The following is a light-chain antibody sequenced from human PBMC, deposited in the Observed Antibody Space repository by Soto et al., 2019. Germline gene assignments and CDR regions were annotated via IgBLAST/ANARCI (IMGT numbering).Light chain of an antibody. J-gene: IGKJ1*01. Sequence: EHGLTQTPCRASFTPGVRVSLSCRASQSVSSSLAWYQQKPGQAPRLLIYDASNRATGIPDRFSGSGSGRDCTLSIGRLEPEDFSVDYCQQYGSSGTFGQGTKVDIK. CDR3: QQYGSSGT. V-gene: IGKV3-20*01. CDR1: QSVSSS. CDR2: DAS.